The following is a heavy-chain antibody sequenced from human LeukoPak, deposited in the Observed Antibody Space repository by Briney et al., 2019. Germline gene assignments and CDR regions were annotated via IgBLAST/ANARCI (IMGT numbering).Heavy chain of an antibody. J-gene: IGHJ5*02. Sequence: SGPTPVKPTQTLTLTCTFSGFSLSTSGVAVGWIRQPPGKALEWLAFIYGNDDKRYSPSLKSKLTISKDTSKNQVVLIVTNMEPVDTATYYCTHSAPSYYYGSGSDFWFDPWGQGTLVTVSS. CDR1: GFSLSTSGVA. V-gene: IGHV2-5*01. CDR3: THSAPSYYYGSGSDFWFDP. D-gene: IGHD3-10*01. CDR2: IYGNDDK.